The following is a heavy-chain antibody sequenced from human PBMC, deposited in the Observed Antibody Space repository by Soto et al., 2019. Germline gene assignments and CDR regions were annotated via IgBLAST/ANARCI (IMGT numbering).Heavy chain of an antibody. CDR1: GGTFSSYA. Sequence: SVKVSCKASGGTFSSYAISCVRQAPGQGLEWMGGIIPIFGTANYAQKFQGRVTITADESTSTAYMELSSLRSEDTAVYYCARGGIQLQPRQYYYYGMDVWGQGTTVTVSS. J-gene: IGHJ6*02. CDR2: IIPIFGTA. V-gene: IGHV1-69*13. D-gene: IGHD5-18*01. CDR3: ARGGIQLQPRQYYYYGMDV.